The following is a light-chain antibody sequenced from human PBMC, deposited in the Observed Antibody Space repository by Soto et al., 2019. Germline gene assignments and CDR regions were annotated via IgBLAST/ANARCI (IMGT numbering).Light chain of an antibody. Sequence: EIVLTQSPATLSLSPGERATLSCRASQTVSSYLAWYQQKPGQAPRLLIYDASNRATGISARFSGSGSGTDFTLTISSLEPEDFAVYYCQQHGASITFGGGTRVENK. CDR3: QQHGASIT. CDR1: QTVSSY. CDR2: DAS. V-gene: IGKV3-11*01. J-gene: IGKJ4*01.